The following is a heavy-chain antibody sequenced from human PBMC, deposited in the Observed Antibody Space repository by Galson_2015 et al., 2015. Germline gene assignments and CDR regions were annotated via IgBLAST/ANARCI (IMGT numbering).Heavy chain of an antibody. CDR2: IYPGDSDT. CDR1: GYSFPNYW. D-gene: IGHD4-17*01. CDR3: SRQAGDGDYGDF. V-gene: IGHV5-51*01. Sequence: KKPGESLKISCKASGYSFPNYWIAWVRQMPGKGLECMGRIYPGDSDTRYSPSFQGQVTISADKSIRTAYLQWSSLEASDTAIYYCSRQAGDGDYGDFWGQGTLVTVSS. J-gene: IGHJ4*02.